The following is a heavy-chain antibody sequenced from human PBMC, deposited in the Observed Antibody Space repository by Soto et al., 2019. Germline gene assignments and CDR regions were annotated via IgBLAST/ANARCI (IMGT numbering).Heavy chain of an antibody. CDR3: ARELAHTAMGPTVYFDY. V-gene: IGHV4-59*01. CDR2: IYYSGST. CDR1: GGSISSYY. D-gene: IGHD5-18*01. J-gene: IGHJ4*02. Sequence: SETLSLTCTVSGGSISSYYWSWIRQPPGKGLEWIGYIYYSGSTNYNPSLKSRVTISVDTTKNQFSLKLSSVTAADTAVYYCARELAHTAMGPTVYFDYWGQGTLVTVSS.